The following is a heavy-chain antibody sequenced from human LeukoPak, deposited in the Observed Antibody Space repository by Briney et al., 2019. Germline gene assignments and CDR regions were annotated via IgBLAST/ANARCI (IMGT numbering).Heavy chain of an antibody. V-gene: IGHV1-69*05. D-gene: IGHD6-19*01. J-gene: IGHJ4*02. CDR1: GGTFSSYA. CDR2: IIPIFGTA. Sequence: SVKVSCKASGGTFSSYAISWVRQAPGQGPEWMGGIIPIFGTANYAQKFQGRVTITTDESTSTACMELSSLRSEDTAVYYCARDSSGWYYFDYWGQGTLVTVSS. CDR3: ARDSSGWYYFDY.